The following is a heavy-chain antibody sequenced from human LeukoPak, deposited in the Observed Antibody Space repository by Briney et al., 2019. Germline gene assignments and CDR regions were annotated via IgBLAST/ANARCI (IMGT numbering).Heavy chain of an antibody. V-gene: IGHV4-4*07. CDR1: GGSISSYC. CDR3: ARDAPISGYYDSSGSRLDY. J-gene: IGHJ4*02. CDR2: ICTSGST. D-gene: IGHD3-22*01. Sequence: SETLSLTCSVSGGSISSYCWSWIRQPAGKGLEWIGRICTSGSTKYNPSLKSRVTMSVDTSKNQFSLKLSSVTAADTAVYYCARDAPISGYYDSSGSRLDYWGQGTLVTVSS.